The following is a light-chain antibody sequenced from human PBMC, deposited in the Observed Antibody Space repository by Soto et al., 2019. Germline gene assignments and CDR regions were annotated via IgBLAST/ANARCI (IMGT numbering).Light chain of an antibody. J-gene: IGKJ1*01. CDR1: QSVSGN. CDR3: QQHNNWPPWT. V-gene: IGKV3D-15*01. CDR2: GAS. Sequence: EIVVTQAPATLSVCPGERAALSCRASQSVSGNLAWYQQKPGQAPRLLIYGASNRATGIPARFSGSGSGTEFTLTISSLQYEDFAIYYCQQHNNWPPWTFGQGTKVQI.